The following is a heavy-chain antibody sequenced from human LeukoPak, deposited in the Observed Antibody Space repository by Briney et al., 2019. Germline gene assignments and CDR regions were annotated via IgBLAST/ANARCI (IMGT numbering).Heavy chain of an antibody. Sequence: QTGGSLRLSCAASGFSVSGTHMSWVRQAPGKGLEWVSAMYTGGTTYYADSVTGRFTISRDNSKNTLYLHMNSLRVEDTAVYYCAKDEVTSGGGLASWGQGTLVSVSS. J-gene: IGHJ4*02. CDR1: GFSVSGTH. CDR2: MYTGGTT. CDR3: AKDEVTSGGGLAS. D-gene: IGHD2-21*02. V-gene: IGHV3-53*01.